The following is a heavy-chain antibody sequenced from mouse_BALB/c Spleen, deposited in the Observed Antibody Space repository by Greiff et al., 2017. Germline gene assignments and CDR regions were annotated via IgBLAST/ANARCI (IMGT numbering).Heavy chain of an antibody. CDR2: INPNNGGT. J-gene: IGHJ3*01. Sequence: VQLQQSGPELVKPGASVKIPCKASGYTFTDYNMAWVKQSHGKSLEWIGDINPNNGGTIYNQKFKGKATLTVDKSSSTAYMELRSLTSEDTAVYYCARWIYDGPWFAYWGQGTLVTVSA. V-gene: IGHV1-18*01. CDR3: ARWIYDGPWFAY. D-gene: IGHD2-3*01. CDR1: GYTFTDYN.